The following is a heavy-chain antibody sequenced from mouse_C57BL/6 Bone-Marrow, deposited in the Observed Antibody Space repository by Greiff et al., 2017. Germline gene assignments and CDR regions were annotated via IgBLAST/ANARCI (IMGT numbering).Heavy chain of an antibody. V-gene: IGHV5-9*01. CDR1: GFTFSSYT. D-gene: IGHD2-2*01. Sequence: EVKLVESGGGLVKPGGSLKLSCAASGFTFSSYTMSWVRQTPEKRLVWVATISGGGGNTYYPARVKGRFTISRDTATNTQYLQMSRLRSEDTALYYRAREGYGYDPEVYFDYWGKGTTLTVSS. CDR3: AREGYGYDPEVYFDY. J-gene: IGHJ2*01. CDR2: ISGGGGNT.